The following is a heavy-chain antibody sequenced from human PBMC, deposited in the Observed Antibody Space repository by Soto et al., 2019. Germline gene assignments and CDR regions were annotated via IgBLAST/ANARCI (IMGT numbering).Heavy chain of an antibody. CDR2: IYYSGST. Sequence: SETLSLTCTVSGGSISSYYWSWIRQPPGKGLEWIGYIYYSGSTNYNPSLKSRVTISVDKSKNQFSLKLSSVTAADTAVYYCARGKRFGDLEDYYYYYMDVWGKGTTVTVSS. D-gene: IGHD3-10*01. CDR3: ARGKRFGDLEDYYYYYMDV. J-gene: IGHJ6*03. V-gene: IGHV4-59*01. CDR1: GGSISSYY.